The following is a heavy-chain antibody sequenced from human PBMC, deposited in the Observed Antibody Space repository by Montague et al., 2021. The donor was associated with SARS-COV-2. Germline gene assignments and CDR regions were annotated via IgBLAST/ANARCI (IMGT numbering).Heavy chain of an antibody. CDR1: GFTFSSYA. D-gene: IGHD3-3*01. CDR2: IYSGGSST. J-gene: IGHJ4*02. Sequence: SLRLSCAASGFTFSSYAMSWVRQAPGKGLEWVSVIYSGGSSTYYADSVKGRSTISRDNSKNTLYLQMNSLRAEDTAVYYCAKDPYYDFWSGYYFDYWGQGTLVTVSS. CDR3: AKDPYYDFWSGYYFDY. V-gene: IGHV3-23*03.